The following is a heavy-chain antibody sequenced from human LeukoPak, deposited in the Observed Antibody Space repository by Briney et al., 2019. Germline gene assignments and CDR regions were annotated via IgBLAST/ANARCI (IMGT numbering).Heavy chain of an antibody. CDR3: ARQGDGFKTANFDY. V-gene: IGHV4-59*08. CDR2: IYYSGST. CDR1: GGSISSYY. D-gene: IGHD5-24*01. Sequence: PSETLSLTCTVSGGSISSYYWSWIRQPPGKGLEWIGYIYYSGSTNYNPSLKSRVTISVDTSKNQFSLKLSSVTAADTAVYFCARQGDGFKTANFDYWGQGTLVTVSS. J-gene: IGHJ4*02.